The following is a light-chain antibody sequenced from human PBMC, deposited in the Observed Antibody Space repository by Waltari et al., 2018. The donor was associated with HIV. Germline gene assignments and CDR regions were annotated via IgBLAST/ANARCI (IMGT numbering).Light chain of an antibody. Sequence: DIQMTQSPSSLPAPVGTEATFTCRSSQSIINDGKWFQKKPGKAPHLLIYAGNTLQRGVPSRFRGSVSGPEFTLTIDNLQPDDFATYYCQQTYNMPLTFGPGTKLDLK. CDR2: AGN. CDR1: QSIIND. V-gene: IGKV1-39*01. CDR3: QQTYNMPLT. J-gene: IGKJ3*01.